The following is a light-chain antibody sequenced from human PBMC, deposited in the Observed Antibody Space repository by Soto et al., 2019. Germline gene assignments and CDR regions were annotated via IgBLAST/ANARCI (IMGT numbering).Light chain of an antibody. J-gene: IGLJ1*01. CDR3: CSYAGAFTYV. CDR1: SSDVGGYNY. V-gene: IGLV2-11*01. CDR2: EVS. Sequence: QSVLTQPASVSGSPGQSITISCTGTSSDVGGYNYVSWYQHHPGKAPKLMIYEVSKRPSGVPDRFSGSKFGNTASLTISGLQAEDEADYYCCSYAGAFTYVFGSGTKLTVL.